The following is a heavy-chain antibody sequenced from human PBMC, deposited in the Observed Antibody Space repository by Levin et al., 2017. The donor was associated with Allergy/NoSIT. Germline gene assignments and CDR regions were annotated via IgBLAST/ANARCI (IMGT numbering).Heavy chain of an antibody. J-gene: IGHJ4*02. D-gene: IGHD2-21*02. CDR2: ISPDGNKK. CDR3: ATGWGGGNCGGDCYSFDY. Sequence: GGSLRLSCAASEFTFSNCAMNWVRQAPGKGLEWVALISPDGNKKYYADSVKGRFTISRDNSKNTLYLEVNSLRIEDTAVDYCATGWGGGNCGGDCYSFDYSGQGTLVTVSS. CDR1: EFTFSNCA. V-gene: IGHV3-30-3*01.